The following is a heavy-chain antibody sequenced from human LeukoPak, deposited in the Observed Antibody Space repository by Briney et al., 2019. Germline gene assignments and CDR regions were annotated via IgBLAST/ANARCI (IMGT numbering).Heavy chain of an antibody. D-gene: IGHD3-3*01. CDR3: ARENYDFEAFDP. CDR2: IYYSGST. CDR1: GGSISSGDYY. V-gene: IGHV4-30-4*08. Sequence: ASVALSLTCTVSGGSISSGDYYWSWIRQPPGKGLEWIGYIYYSGSTYYNPSLKSRVTISVDTSKNQFSLKLSSVTAADTAVYYCARENYDFEAFDPWGQGTLVTVSS. J-gene: IGHJ5*02.